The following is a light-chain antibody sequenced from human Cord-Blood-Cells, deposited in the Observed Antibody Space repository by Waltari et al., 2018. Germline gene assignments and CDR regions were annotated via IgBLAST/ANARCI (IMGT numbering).Light chain of an antibody. V-gene: IGKV1-39*01. Sequence: DIQMTQSPSSLSASVGDRVTITCRASQSISSYLNWYQQKPGKAPKLLIYAASSLQSGVPSRFSGSGSGTDFTLTISSLQSEDFATYYCQQYYSYPLTFGPGTKVDIK. CDR2: AAS. CDR1: QSISSY. J-gene: IGKJ3*01. CDR3: QQYYSYPLT.